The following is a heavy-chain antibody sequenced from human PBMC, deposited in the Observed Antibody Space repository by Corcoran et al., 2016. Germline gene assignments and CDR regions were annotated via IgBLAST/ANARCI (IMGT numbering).Heavy chain of an antibody. CDR3: AKGRGWNQFDY. J-gene: IGHJ4*02. D-gene: IGHD1-1*01. CDR1: GFTFSDHW. CDR2: INIDGRTT. V-gene: IGHV3-74*01. Sequence: EVHLVESGGGLVQPGGSLRLSCEASGFTFSDHWMHWVRQVPWKGLVWVSRINIDGRTTSYADSVEGLFTISRDNAKNTLYLQSNNLRAEDTAVYYCAKGRGWNQFDYWGQGTLVTVSS.